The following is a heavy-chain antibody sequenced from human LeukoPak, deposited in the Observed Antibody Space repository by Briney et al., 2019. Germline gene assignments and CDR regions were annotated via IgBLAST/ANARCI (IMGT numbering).Heavy chain of an antibody. CDR1: GYTFTSYD. D-gene: IGHD3-16*01. V-gene: IGHV1-8*01. CDR3: ARRGKGLGYYMDV. J-gene: IGHJ6*03. Sequence: EASVKVSCKASGYTFTSYDIKWVRQANGQGLEWMGRMNPNSGNTGYAQKFQGRVTMTRNTSISTAYMELSSLTSEDTAVYYCARRGKGLGYYMDVWGKGTTVTVSS. CDR2: MNPNSGNT.